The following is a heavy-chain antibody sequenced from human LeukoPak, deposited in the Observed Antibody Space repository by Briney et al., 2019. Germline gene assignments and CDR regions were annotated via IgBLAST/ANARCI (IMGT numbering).Heavy chain of an antibody. D-gene: IGHD6-19*01. Sequence: GGSLRLSCAASGFTFSSSGMHWVRQAPGKGLEWVAVISYDGSNKYYADSVKGRFTISRDNSKNTLYLQMNSLRAEDTAVYYCAKAGSSGWYKSPFDYWGQGTLVTVSS. CDR2: ISYDGSNK. J-gene: IGHJ4*02. V-gene: IGHV3-30*18. CDR3: AKAGSSGWYKSPFDY. CDR1: GFTFSSSG.